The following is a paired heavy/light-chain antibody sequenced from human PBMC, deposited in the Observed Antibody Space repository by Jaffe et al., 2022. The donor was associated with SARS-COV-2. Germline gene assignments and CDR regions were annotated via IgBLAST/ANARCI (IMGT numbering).Light chain of an antibody. Sequence: EIVMTQSPATLSVSPGERATLSCRASQSISSSLAWYHQKPGQAPRLLIYGASTRATGIPARFSGSASGTEFTLTISSLQSEDFAVYYCQHYHSWPPTFGQGTKVEIK. CDR3: QHYHSWPPT. V-gene: IGKV3-15*01. CDR1: QSISSS. J-gene: IGKJ1*01. CDR2: GAS.
Heavy chain of an antibody. Sequence: EVQLLESGGGLVQPGGSLRLSCAASGFTFPTYALSWVRLPPGQGLEWVSAISAGGDSTFYADSVKGRFTISRDNSKNTLYLQMNILRAEDTAVYYCAKAGSLTQRGLLDYWGQGTLVTVSS. CDR1: GFTFPTYA. CDR3: AKAGSLTQRGLLDY. CDR2: ISAGGDST. V-gene: IGHV3-23*01. D-gene: IGHD3-9*01. J-gene: IGHJ4*02.